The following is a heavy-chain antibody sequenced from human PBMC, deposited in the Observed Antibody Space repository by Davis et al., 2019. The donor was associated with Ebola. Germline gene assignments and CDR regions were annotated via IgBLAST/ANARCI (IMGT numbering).Heavy chain of an antibody. CDR2: TYYNSKWYN. J-gene: IGHJ6*02. D-gene: IGHD6-19*01. CDR1: GDSVSVNSGG. CDR3: ARGWFRSYMDV. V-gene: IGHV6-1*01. Sequence: HSQTLSLTCAISGDSVSVNSGGWNWIRQSPSRGLEWLGRTYYNSKWYNDYAASVRSRIAVNPDTSKNQFSLLLNSVTPEDTAIYYCARGWFRSYMDVWGQGTTITVSS.